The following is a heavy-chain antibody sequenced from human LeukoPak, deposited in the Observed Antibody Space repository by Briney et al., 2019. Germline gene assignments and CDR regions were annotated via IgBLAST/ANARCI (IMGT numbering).Heavy chain of an antibody. D-gene: IGHD6-19*01. CDR2: VYHSGGGNR. J-gene: IGHJ4*02. CDR1: GGSLSTTSW. Sequence: SETLSLTFAVSGGSLSTTSWWVWLRQPPGKGLEWIGEVYHSGGGNRNYNRSLKCRATVSVETSRYQCSLNLRAVTAAETAVYFCARDNPRTTGYSSGSSFDFWGQGILVSVSS. CDR3: ARDNPRTTGYSSGSSFDF. V-gene: IGHV4-4*02.